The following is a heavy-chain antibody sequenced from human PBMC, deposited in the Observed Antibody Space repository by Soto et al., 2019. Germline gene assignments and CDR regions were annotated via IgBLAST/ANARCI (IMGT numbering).Heavy chain of an antibody. CDR2: IFSNDEK. D-gene: IGHD6-13*01. CDR1: GFSLSNAGLG. CDR3: ASTYTTSWYWFDP. J-gene: IGHJ5*02. V-gene: IGHV2-26*04. Sequence: SGPTLVNPTETLTLTCTVSGFSLSNAGLGVSWIRQPPGKALEWLAHIFSNDEKSYSTSLKSRLPISKDTSKSKVFFTMTNMDLVDTATYYCASTYTTSWYWFDPWGQGTLVTVSS.